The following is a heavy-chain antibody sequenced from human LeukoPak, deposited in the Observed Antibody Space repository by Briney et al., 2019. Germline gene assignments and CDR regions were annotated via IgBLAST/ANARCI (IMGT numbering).Heavy chain of an antibody. CDR1: RYTFTSYY. D-gene: IGHD6-19*01. CDR3: ASSYSSSSYGMDV. CDR2: INSSGGST. Sequence: ASVKVSCKASRYTFTSYYMHWVRQAPGQGLEWMGMINSSGGSTSYTQKFQGRVTMTRDTSTSTVYMELSSLRSEDTAVYYCASSYSSSSYGMDVWGQGTTVTVSS. V-gene: IGHV1-46*01. J-gene: IGHJ6*02.